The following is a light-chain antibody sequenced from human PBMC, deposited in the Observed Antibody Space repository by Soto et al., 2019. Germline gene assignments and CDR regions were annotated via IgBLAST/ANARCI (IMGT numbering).Light chain of an antibody. J-gene: IGLJ2*01. V-gene: IGLV2-14*01. CDR1: SSDVGGYNY. CDR3: SSYTSSSTLV. CDR2: EVS. Sequence: QSALPQPASVSGSPGQSITISCTGTSSDVGGYNYVSWYQQHPGKAPKLMIYEVSNRPSGVSNRFSGSKSGNTASLTISGLQAEDEADYYCSSYTSSSTLVFGGGTKLTV.